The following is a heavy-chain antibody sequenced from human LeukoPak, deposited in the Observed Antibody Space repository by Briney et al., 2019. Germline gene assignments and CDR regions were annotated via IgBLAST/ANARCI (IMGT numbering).Heavy chain of an antibody. CDR1: GFTFSSYA. Sequence: GGSLRLSCAASGFTFSSYAMSWVRQAPGKGLEWVSAISGSGGSTYYADSVKGRFTISRDNSKNTLYLKMNSLRAEDTAVYYCAKQDSSGYYYWGDERVVPDAFDIWGQGTMVTVSS. D-gene: IGHD3-22*01. CDR2: ISGSGGST. CDR3: AKQDSSGYYYWGDERVVPDAFDI. J-gene: IGHJ3*02. V-gene: IGHV3-23*01.